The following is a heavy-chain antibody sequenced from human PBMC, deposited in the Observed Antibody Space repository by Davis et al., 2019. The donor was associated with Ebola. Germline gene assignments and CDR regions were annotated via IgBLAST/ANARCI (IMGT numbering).Heavy chain of an antibody. CDR3: ARAAYYYDSSGYYHSAFDI. Sequence: MPSETLSLTCTVSGGSISSYYWSWIRQPPGKGLEWIGYIYYSGSTNYNPSLKSRVTISVDTSKNQFSLKLSSVTAADTAVYYCARAAYYYDSSGYYHSAFDIWGQGTMVTVSS. D-gene: IGHD3-22*01. CDR2: IYYSGST. CDR1: GGSISSYY. V-gene: IGHV4-59*01. J-gene: IGHJ3*02.